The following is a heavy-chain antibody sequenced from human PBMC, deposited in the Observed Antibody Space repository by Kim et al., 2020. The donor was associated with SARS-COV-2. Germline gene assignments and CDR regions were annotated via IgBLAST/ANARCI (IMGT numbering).Heavy chain of an antibody. CDR2: VSAYNGNT. CDR3: AREYHFDSSCLGRF. D-gene: IGHD3-22*01. V-gene: IGHV1-18*04. Sequence: ASVKVSCKASGYVFTSFGISWVRQAPGQGLEWVGWVSAYNGNTNYTQKFQGRVTMTTETSTTTAYMELKNLRSDDTAIYYCAREYHFDSSCLGRFWGQGTLVTVSS. CDR1: GYVFTSFG. J-gene: IGHJ4*02.